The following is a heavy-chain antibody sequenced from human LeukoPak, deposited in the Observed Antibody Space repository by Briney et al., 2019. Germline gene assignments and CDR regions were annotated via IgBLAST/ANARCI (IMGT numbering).Heavy chain of an antibody. V-gene: IGHV3-20*04. D-gene: IGHD2-2*01. CDR2: INWGGGST. CDR3: ARAPITSPFYFDY. J-gene: IGHJ4*02. CDR1: AFAFDEPG. Sequence: GGSLRLSCTASAFAFDEPGMSWVRQVAGNGLGWVSGINWGGGSTGYADPLRGRFTISRDNAKNSLYLQMDSLRAEDTALYYCARAPITSPFYFDYWGQGTLVTVSS.